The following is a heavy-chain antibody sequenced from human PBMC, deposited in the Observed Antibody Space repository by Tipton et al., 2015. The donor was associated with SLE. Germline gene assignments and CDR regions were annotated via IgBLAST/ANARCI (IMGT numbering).Heavy chain of an antibody. CDR2: IYYSGST. Sequence: TLSLTCTVSAGSISSYYWSWIWQPPGKGLEWIGDIYYSGSTNYNPSLKSRVTISIDTSKNHFSLKVNSATAADTAVYYCARGYYYYMDVWGKGTTVTVSS. CDR1: AGSISSYY. J-gene: IGHJ6*03. CDR3: ARGYYYYMDV. V-gene: IGHV4-59*01.